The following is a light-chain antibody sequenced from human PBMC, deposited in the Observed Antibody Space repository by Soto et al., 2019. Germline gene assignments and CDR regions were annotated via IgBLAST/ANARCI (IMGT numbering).Light chain of an antibody. CDR1: QSVSNY. Sequence: KQSPATLSFSPGERAPLASRASQSVSNYLAWYQQKPGQTPRLLIYDTSTRATGVPTRFSVSRSGAEFPLTITSPQSQHFPVYDCQPYQNWRLNFGGGTRVDIK. J-gene: IGKJ4*01. V-gene: IGKV3-15*01. CDR2: DTS. CDR3: QPYQNWRLN.